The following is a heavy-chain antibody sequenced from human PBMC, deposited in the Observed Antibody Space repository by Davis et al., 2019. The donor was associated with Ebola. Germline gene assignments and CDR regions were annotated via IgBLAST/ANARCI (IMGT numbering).Heavy chain of an antibody. CDR1: GFTFSTYA. CDR2: ISGSGGSGSGGRT. Sequence: GESLKISCTASGFTFSTYAMSWVRQAPGKGLEWVSTISGSGGSGSGGRTYYADSVKGRFTISRDNSKNTLYLQMNSLRAEDTAVYYCARGGGRKGLWLGELLYGTEFDYWGQGTLVTVSS. J-gene: IGHJ4*02. CDR3: ARGGGRKGLWLGELLYGTEFDY. V-gene: IGHV3-23*01. D-gene: IGHD3-10*01.